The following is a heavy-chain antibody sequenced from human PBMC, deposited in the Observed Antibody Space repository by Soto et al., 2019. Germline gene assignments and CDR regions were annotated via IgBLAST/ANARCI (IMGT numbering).Heavy chain of an antibody. CDR1: GYTFTDYG. J-gene: IGHJ4*02. D-gene: IGHD2-2*01. V-gene: IGHV1-18*01. Sequence: ASVKVSCKASGYTFTDYGIPWVRQAPGQGLEWMGWISAYTGNTNYAQRVQGRVTMSTDTSTSTAYLELRSLRSDDTAVYYCARGPESRSTEYFDYWGQGTLVTASS. CDR3: ARGPESRSTEYFDY. CDR2: ISAYTGNT.